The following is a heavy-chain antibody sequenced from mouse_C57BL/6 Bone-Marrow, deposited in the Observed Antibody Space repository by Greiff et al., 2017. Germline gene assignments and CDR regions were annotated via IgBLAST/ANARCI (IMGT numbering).Heavy chain of an antibody. CDR3: AREGDSTHYFDY. V-gene: IGHV5-16*01. CDR1: VFTFSDYY. Sequence: EVKLVESEGGLVQPGSSMKLSCTASVFTFSDYYMAWVRQVPEKGLEWVANINYDGSSTYYLDSLKSRFIISRDNAKNILYLQMSSLKSEDTATYYCAREGDSTHYFDYWGQGTTLTVSS. J-gene: IGHJ2*01. CDR2: INYDGSST. D-gene: IGHD2-5*01.